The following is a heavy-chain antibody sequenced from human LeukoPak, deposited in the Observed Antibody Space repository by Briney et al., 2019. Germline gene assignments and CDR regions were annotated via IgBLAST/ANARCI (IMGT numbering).Heavy chain of an antibody. CDR1: GGSISSYY. J-gene: IGHJ5*02. CDR3: ARAYDILTGNWFDP. D-gene: IGHD3-9*01. V-gene: IGHV4-59*08. CDR2: IYYSGST. Sequence: SETLSLTCTVSGGSISSYYWSWIRQPPGKGLEWIGYIYYSGSTYYNPSLKSRVTISVDTSKNQFSLRLSSVTAAGTAVYYCARAYDILTGNWFDPWGQGTLVTVSS.